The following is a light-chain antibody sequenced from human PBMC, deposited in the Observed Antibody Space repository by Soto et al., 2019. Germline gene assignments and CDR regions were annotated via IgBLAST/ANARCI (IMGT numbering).Light chain of an antibody. V-gene: IGKV1-39*01. CDR2: AAS. CDR3: QQSYSTLWT. Sequence: DIQMTQSRSPLTASVGDRVAISCRASQSISSWLAWYQQKPGQSPKLLIYAASSLQSGVPSRFSGSGPGTDFTLTISSLQPEAFATYYCQQSYSTLWTFGQGTKVDIK. CDR1: QSISSW. J-gene: IGKJ1*01.